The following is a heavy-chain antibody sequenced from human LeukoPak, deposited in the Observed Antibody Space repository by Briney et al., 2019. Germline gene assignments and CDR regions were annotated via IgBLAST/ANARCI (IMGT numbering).Heavy chain of an antibody. CDR2: IYSGGST. V-gene: IGHV3-66*01. D-gene: IGHD1-1*01. CDR1: GFTVSSNY. CDR3: ARVLVRYAVFDY. Sequence: GGSLRLSCAASGFTVSSNYMSWVRQAPGKGLEWVSVIYSGGSTYYADSVKGRFTISRDNSKNTLYLQMNSLRAEDTAVYYCARVLVRYAVFDYWGQGTLVTVSS. J-gene: IGHJ4*02.